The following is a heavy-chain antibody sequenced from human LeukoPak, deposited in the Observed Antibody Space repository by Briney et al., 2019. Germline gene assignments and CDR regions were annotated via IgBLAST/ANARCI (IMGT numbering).Heavy chain of an antibody. D-gene: IGHD6-13*01. J-gene: IGHJ4*02. CDR3: ARDKIGYTSSWTTFDY. Sequence: SETLSLTCAVSGYSISSGYYWGWIRQPPGKGLEWIGSIYHSGSTYYNPSLKSRVTISVDTSKNQLSLKLSSVTAADTAVYYCARDKIGYTSSWTTFDYWGQGTLVTVSS. V-gene: IGHV4-38-2*02. CDR1: GYSISSGYY. CDR2: IYHSGST.